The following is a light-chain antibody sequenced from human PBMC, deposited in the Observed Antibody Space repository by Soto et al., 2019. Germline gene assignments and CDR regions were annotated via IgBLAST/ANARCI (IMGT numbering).Light chain of an antibody. CDR1: SSDVGGSNF. Sequence: QSVLTQPRSVSGSPGQSVTISCTGTSSDVGGSNFVSWYQQHAGKAPKLVIYDVSKRPSGVPDRFSGSKSGNAASLTISGPQVEDEADYYCCSYAGNSLWVFGGGTKLTVL. CDR2: DVS. J-gene: IGLJ3*02. V-gene: IGLV2-11*01. CDR3: CSYAGNSLWV.